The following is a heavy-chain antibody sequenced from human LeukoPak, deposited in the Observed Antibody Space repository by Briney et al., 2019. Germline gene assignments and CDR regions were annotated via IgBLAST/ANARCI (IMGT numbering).Heavy chain of an antibody. Sequence: GASVKVSCKASGYTFTSYYMHWVRRAPGQGLEWMGIINPSGGSTSYAQKFQGRVTMTRDTSTSTVYMELSSLRSEDTAVYYCARGPHYYDSSGPAHIWGQGTMVTVSS. D-gene: IGHD3-22*01. CDR2: INPSGGST. CDR1: GYTFTSYY. J-gene: IGHJ3*02. V-gene: IGHV1-46*01. CDR3: ARGPHYYDSSGPAHI.